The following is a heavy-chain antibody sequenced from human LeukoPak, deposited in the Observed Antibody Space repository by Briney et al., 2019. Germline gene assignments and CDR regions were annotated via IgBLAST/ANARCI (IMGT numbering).Heavy chain of an antibody. Sequence: PGGSLRLSCAASVFTVSSNYMSWVRQAPGKGLEWVSVVYSGGSTYYADSVKGRFTISRDNSKNTLYLQMNSLKAEDTAVYYCARLMATILGEFDYWGQGTLVTVSS. D-gene: IGHD5-24*01. J-gene: IGHJ4*02. V-gene: IGHV3-66*04. CDR1: VFTVSSNY. CDR2: VYSGGST. CDR3: ARLMATILGEFDY.